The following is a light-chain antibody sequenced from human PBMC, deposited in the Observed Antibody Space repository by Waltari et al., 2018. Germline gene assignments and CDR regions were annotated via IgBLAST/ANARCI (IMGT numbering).Light chain of an antibody. J-gene: IGLJ3*02. CDR2: DVN. CDR1: SSDVGSYNL. Sequence: QSALTQTATVSGSPGQSITISCTGTSSDVGSYNLVSWYQQHPGKAPPLIIYDVNKRPSGVSNRFSGSKSGNTASLTISGLQAADEADYYCCSYAGSAISVFGGGTRLTVL. V-gene: IGLV2-23*02. CDR3: CSYAGSAISV.